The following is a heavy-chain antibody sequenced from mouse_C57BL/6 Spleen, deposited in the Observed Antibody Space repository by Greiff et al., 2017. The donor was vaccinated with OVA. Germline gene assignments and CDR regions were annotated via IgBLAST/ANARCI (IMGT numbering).Heavy chain of an antibody. D-gene: IGHD3-2*02. CDR2: IHPNSGST. V-gene: IGHV1-64*01. J-gene: IGHJ2*01. Sequence: QVQLKQPGAELVKPGASVKLSCKASGYTFTSYWMHWVKQRPGQGLEWIGMIHPNSGSTNYNEKFKSKATLTVDKSSSTAYMQLSSLTSEDSAVNDCARENSGYCSDYWGQGTTLTVSS. CDR3: ARENSGYCSDY. CDR1: GYTFTSYW.